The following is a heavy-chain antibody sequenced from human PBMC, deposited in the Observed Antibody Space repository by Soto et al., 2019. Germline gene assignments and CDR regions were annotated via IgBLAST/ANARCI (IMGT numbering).Heavy chain of an antibody. D-gene: IGHD3-3*01. CDR3: ASTRGY. CDR1: GFTFSGGYW. V-gene: IGHV3-7*03. Sequence: EVLVVESGGGLVQPGGSLRLSCAVSGFTFSGGYWMKWVRQAPGKGLEWVATIKEDGRETYYVDSVKGRFTISRDSAKPSLYLQMNSLRVEDTAVYYCASTRGYWGQGTLVTVSS. J-gene: IGHJ4*02. CDR2: IKEDGRET.